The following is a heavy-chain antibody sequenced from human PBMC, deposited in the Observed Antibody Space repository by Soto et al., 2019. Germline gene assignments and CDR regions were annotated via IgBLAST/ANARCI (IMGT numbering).Heavy chain of an antibody. V-gene: IGHV3-23*01. J-gene: IGHJ5*02. CDR1: GFTFSNYA. Sequence: EVQLLESGGGLVQPGGSLRLSCAASGFTFSNYAMTWVRQAPGKGLECVSTINTSGGNTHYADSVKGRFSVSRDNSKNTLSLQMNSLRVEDTAVYYCAKDLQHESLGQGTLVTVSS. D-gene: IGHD6-13*01. CDR3: AKDLQHES. CDR2: INTSGGNT.